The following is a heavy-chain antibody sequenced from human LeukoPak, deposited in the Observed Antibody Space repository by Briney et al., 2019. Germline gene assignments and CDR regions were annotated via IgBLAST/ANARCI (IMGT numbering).Heavy chain of an antibody. CDR1: DFSFTNYA. CDR3: AASSWSPYYMDV. V-gene: IGHV3-7*01. CDR2: IKQDGSEK. Sequence: GGSLRLSCAASDFSFTNYAMSWVRQAPGKGLEWVANIKQDGSEKYYVDSVKGRFTISRDNAKNSLYLQMNSLRAEDTAVYYCAASSWSPYYMDVWGKGTTVTISS. D-gene: IGHD2-15*01. J-gene: IGHJ6*03.